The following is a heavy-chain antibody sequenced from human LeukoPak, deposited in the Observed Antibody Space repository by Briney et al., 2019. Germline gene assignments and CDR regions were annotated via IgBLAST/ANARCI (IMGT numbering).Heavy chain of an antibody. CDR1: GFSLRTSGMC. J-gene: IGHJ6*02. V-gene: IGHV2-70*11. D-gene: IGHD2-15*01. CDR2: IDWDDDK. CDR3: ARDIVVVVAATLDYYYYGMDV. Sequence: SGPALVKPTQTLTLTCTFSGFSLRTSGMCVSWIRQPPGKALEWLARIDWDDDKYYSTSLKTRLTISKDTSKNRVVLTMTNMDPVDTATYYCARDIVVVVAATLDYYYYGMDVWGQGTTVTVSS.